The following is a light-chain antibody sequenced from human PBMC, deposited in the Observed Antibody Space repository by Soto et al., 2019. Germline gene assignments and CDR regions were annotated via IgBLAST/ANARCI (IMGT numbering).Light chain of an antibody. Sequence: EIVLTQSPGTLSLSPGERATLSCRASQSVSSNYLAWYQQKPGQGPRLLIYGASSRASGIPDRFSGSGSGTDFALTIGRLEPEDCALYYCQRFGSARWTYGQGSKLEI. CDR3: QRFGSARWT. V-gene: IGKV3-20*01. CDR2: GAS. CDR1: QSVSSNY. J-gene: IGKJ1*01.